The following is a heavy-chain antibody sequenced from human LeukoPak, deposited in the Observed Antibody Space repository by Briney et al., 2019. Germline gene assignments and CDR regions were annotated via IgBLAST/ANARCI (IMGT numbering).Heavy chain of an antibody. CDR1: GYTFTSYD. D-gene: IGHD3-16*01. CDR3: GRGFGVYNYYSYREV. CDR2: MNPNSGNT. J-gene: IGHJ6*03. Sequence: ASVKASCKASGYTFTSYDINWLRQATGQGLEWMGWMNPNSGNTGYAQKFQGGVTMTRNTSISTAYMELSSLRSEDTAVYYCGRGFGVYNYYSYREVGGKGPPVTVS. V-gene: IGHV1-8*01.